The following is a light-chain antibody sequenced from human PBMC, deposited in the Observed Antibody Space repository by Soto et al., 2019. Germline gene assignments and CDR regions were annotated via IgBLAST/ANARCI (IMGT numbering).Light chain of an antibody. CDR1: QTISSW. CDR2: KAS. J-gene: IGKJ1*01. Sequence: IQMTQSPSTLSGSLVDRVIITCGASQTISSWLAWYQQKPGKAPKLLIYKASTLKSGVPSRFSGSGSGTEFTLTISSLQPDDFATYYCQHYNSYSEAFGQGTKVDI. CDR3: QHYNSYSEA. V-gene: IGKV1-5*03.